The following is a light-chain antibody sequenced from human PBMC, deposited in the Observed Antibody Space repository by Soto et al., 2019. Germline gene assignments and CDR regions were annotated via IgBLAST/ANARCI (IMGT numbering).Light chain of an antibody. CDR2: DAS. Sequence: EIGLKKSPATLSLSKGERATLSCRASQSVSRYLAWYQQKPGQAPRLLIYDASNRAIGIPARFSGSGSGTDFTLTISSLQPDDFATYYCQQFAIFRPFGHGTMVAI. CDR3: QQFAIFRP. V-gene: IGKV3-11*01. CDR1: QSVSRY. J-gene: IGKJ1*01.